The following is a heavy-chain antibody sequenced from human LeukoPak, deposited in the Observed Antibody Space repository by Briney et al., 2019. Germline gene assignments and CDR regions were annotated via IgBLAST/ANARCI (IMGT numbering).Heavy chain of an antibody. CDR2: IYYSGST. Sequence: PSETLSLTCTVSGGSISSYYWSWIRQPPGKGLEWIGYIYYSGSTNYNPSLKSRVTISVDTSKNQFSLKLSSVTAADTAVYYCARGSRRSVVVPAAMRGTGGYFDYWGQGTLVTVSS. D-gene: IGHD2-2*01. J-gene: IGHJ4*02. CDR1: GGSISSYY. V-gene: IGHV4-59*01. CDR3: ARGSRRSVVVPAAMRGTGGYFDY.